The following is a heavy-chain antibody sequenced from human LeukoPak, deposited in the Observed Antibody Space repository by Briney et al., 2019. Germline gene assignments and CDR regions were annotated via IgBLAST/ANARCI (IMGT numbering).Heavy chain of an antibody. J-gene: IGHJ4*02. CDR3: ARDGNWGTTDVYLNY. CDR1: GFTFSSYA. D-gene: IGHD7-27*01. Sequence: GGSLRLSCAASGFTFSSYAMHWVRQAPGKGLEWVAVISYDGSNKYYADSVKGRFTISRDNSKNTLYLQMNSLRAEDTAVYYCARDGNWGTTDVYLNYWGQGTLVTVSS. CDR2: ISYDGSNK. V-gene: IGHV3-30-3*01.